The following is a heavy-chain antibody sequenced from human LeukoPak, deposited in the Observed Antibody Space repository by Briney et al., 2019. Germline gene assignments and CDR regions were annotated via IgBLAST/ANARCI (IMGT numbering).Heavy chain of an antibody. Sequence: ASVKVSCKASGYTFTSYAMHWVRQAPGQGLEWMGWITPSGGTNYPQKFQGRVAITRDTSITTVYMDLSRLTSDDTAVYYCARDRYGDGFAHFDYWGQGALVTVSS. CDR1: GYTFTSYA. CDR2: ITPSGGT. CDR3: ARDRYGDGFAHFDY. J-gene: IGHJ4*02. V-gene: IGHV1-2*02. D-gene: IGHD5-24*01.